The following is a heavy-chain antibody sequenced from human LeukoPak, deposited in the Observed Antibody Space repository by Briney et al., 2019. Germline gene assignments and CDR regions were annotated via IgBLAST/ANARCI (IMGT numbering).Heavy chain of an antibody. CDR1: GFTFSDYY. CDR2: ISSSNTYT. Sequence: PGGSLRLSCAASGFTFSDYYMSWIRQAPGKGLEWVSYISSSNTYTNYAGSVKDRFTISRDDAKNSLYLQMNSLRAEDTAVYYCARSRSYYPADYWGQGTPVTVSS. D-gene: IGHD1-26*01. CDR3: ARSRSYYPADY. V-gene: IGHV3-11*03. J-gene: IGHJ4*02.